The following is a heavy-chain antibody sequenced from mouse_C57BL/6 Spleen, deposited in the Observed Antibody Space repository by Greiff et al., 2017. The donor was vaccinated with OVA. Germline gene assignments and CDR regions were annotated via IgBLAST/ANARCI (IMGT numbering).Heavy chain of an antibody. CDR1: GYSFTDYN. V-gene: IGHV1-39*01. Sequence: EVKVVESGPELVKPGASVKISCKASGYSFTDYNMNWVKQSNGKSLEWIGVINPNSGTTSYNQKFKGKATLTVDQSSSTAYMQLNSLTSEDSAVYYCASRDYYGSSFVWGTGTTVTVSS. D-gene: IGHD1-1*01. CDR2: INPNSGTT. J-gene: IGHJ1*03. CDR3: ASRDYYGSSFV.